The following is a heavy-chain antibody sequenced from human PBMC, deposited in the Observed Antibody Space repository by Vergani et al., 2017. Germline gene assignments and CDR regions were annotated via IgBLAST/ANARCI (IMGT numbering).Heavy chain of an antibody. D-gene: IGHD2-15*01. J-gene: IGHJ4*02. V-gene: IGHV3-30*02. CDR2: PRYDGIVE. Sequence: QVQLMESGGKVVQLGKSLSLPGVSPGFPLNSFSMPWARQAPAKGLEWVAFPRYDGIVEYYGDSVRGRFTISRDNSKNTLYLQMNRLRPEDTAVYYCATAGAAYCRGASCYDFFEYWGQGTLVTVAS. CDR3: ATAGAAYCRGASCYDFFEY. CDR1: GFPLNSFS.